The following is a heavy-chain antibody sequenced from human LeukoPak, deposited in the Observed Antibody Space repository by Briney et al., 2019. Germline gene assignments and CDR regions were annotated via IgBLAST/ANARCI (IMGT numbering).Heavy chain of an antibody. V-gene: IGHV3-74*01. D-gene: IGHD1-1*01. CDR3: VRDSRTGVDY. Sequence: SGGSLRLSCAASGFPFSDYYMHWVRHGPGEGPVWVSRISNEGSTTFYADSVKGRFTISRDNAKNTLYLEMNSLRAEDTAVYYCVRDSRTGVDYWGQGTRVTVSS. J-gene: IGHJ4*02. CDR1: GFPFSDYY. CDR2: ISNEGSTT.